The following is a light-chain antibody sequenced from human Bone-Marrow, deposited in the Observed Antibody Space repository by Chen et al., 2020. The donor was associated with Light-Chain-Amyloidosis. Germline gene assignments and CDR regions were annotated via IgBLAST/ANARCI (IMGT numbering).Light chain of an antibody. CDR1: SSNIGSNY. Sequence: QSVLTQPPSASGTPGPRVTISCSGSSSNIGSNYVYWYQQLPGMAPKLLIYRNNQRPSGVPGRCSGSKSGNSASLAISGLRSEDEADYYCAAWDDSLSGVFGGGTKLTVL. J-gene: IGLJ3*02. CDR2: RNN. CDR3: AAWDDSLSGV. V-gene: IGLV1-47*01.